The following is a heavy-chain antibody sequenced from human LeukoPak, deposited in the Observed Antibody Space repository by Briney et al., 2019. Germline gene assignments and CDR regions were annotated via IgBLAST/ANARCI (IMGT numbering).Heavy chain of an antibody. V-gene: IGHV3-23*01. J-gene: IGHJ5*02. CDR2: ISGSGGST. CDR1: GFTFSSYA. CDR3: AINQSAVAENNWFDP. D-gene: IGHD6-19*01. Sequence: GGSLRLSCAASGFTFSSYAMSWVRQAPGKGLEWVSAISGSGGSTYYADSVKGRFTISRDNSKNTLYLQMNSLRTEDTAVYYWAINQSAVAENNWFDPWGQGTLVTVSS.